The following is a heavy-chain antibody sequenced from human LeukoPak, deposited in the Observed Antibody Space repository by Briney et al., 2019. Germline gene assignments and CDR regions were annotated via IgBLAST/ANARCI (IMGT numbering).Heavy chain of an antibody. J-gene: IGHJ4*02. Sequence: GRSLRLSCAASGFTFSSYGMHWVRQAPGKGLEWVAVISYDGSNKYYADSVRGRFTISRDNSKNTLYLQMNSLRAEDTAVYYCAKVGEMATITPWYFDYWGQGTLVTVSP. CDR3: AKVGEMATITPWYFDY. CDR1: GFTFSSYG. V-gene: IGHV3-30*18. CDR2: ISYDGSNK. D-gene: IGHD5-24*01.